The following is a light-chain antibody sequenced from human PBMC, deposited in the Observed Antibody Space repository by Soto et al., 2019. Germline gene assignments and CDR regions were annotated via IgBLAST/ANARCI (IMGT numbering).Light chain of an antibody. CDR1: QSVSSSY. CDR3: QQRSNRIT. CDR2: DIS. Sequence: DIVWTHSPCTLSLSPGERATLSCRASQSVSSSYLAWYQQKPGQAPRLHIYDISTRAAAIPARFSGSGSGTDFTLTVSSLEPEDFALYYCQQRSNRITFGQGTRLENK. J-gene: IGKJ5*01. V-gene: IGKV3-11*01.